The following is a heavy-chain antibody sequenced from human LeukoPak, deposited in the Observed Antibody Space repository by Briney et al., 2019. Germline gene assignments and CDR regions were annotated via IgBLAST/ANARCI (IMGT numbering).Heavy chain of an antibody. CDR1: GFTFDDYA. CDR2: ISWNSGSI. CDR3: ARDPGSLDAFDI. D-gene: IGHD6-25*01. J-gene: IGHJ3*02. V-gene: IGHV3-9*01. Sequence: GGSLRLSCAASGFTFDDYAMHWVRQAPGKGLEWVSGISWNSGSIGYADSVKGRFTISRDNAKNSLYLQMNSLRAEDTAVYYCARDPGSLDAFDIWGQGTMVTVSS.